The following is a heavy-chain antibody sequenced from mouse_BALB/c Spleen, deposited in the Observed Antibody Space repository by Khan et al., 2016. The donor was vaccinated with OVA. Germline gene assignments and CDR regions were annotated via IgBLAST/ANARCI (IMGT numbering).Heavy chain of an antibody. CDR1: GYTFTSYT. Sequence: QVQLKQSGTELARPGASVKMSCKASGYTFTSYTMHWVKQRPGQGLEWIGYINPSSGYTNYNQKFKDKATLTADKSSITAYMQLSSLTSEDSAIYYCAREGAYYRSDGWFAYWGQGTLVTVYA. D-gene: IGHD2-14*01. CDR2: INPSSGYT. V-gene: IGHV1-4*01. CDR3: AREGAYYRSDGWFAY. J-gene: IGHJ3*01.